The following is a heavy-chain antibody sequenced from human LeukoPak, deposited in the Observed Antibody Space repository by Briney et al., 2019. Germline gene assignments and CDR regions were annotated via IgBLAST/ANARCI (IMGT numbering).Heavy chain of an antibody. CDR3: ARIEDREYYDILTGYPDFDY. CDR2: ISGYNSKP. J-gene: IGHJ4*02. CDR1: GYSFTNYG. Sequence: GASVKVSCKTSGYSFTNYGITWVRQAPGQGLEWMGWISGYNSKPFYAQNFQGRVTMTTDTSTSTAYMELRSLRSDDTAVYYCARIEDREYYDILTGYPDFDYWGQGTLVTVSS. D-gene: IGHD3-9*01. V-gene: IGHV1-18*01.